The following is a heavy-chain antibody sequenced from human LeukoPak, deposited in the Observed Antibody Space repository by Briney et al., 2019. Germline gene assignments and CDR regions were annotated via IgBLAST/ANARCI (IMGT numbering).Heavy chain of an antibody. Sequence: GGSLRLSCAASGFTFSSSWMSWVRQAPGKRLEWVANIKQDGSQIYYADSVKGRFTISRDNAKNSLYLQMNSLRAEDTALYHCARVNTYPLSKGGGFDYWGQGTLVTVSS. D-gene: IGHD2-2*01. CDR1: GFTFSSSW. J-gene: IGHJ4*02. V-gene: IGHV3-7*03. CDR2: IKQDGSQI. CDR3: ARVNTYPLSKGGGFDY.